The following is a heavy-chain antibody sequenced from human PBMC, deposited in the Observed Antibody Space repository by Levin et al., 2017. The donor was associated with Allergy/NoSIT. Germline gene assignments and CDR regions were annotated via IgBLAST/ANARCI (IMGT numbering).Heavy chain of an antibody. Sequence: SCTASGVTFSTYWMHWVRQAPGKGLVWVSRINSDGSSTSYADSVKGRFTISRDNAKNTLYLQMNSLRAEDTAVYYCARDDGGNSYDYWGQGTLVTVSA. D-gene: IGHD4-23*01. CDR2: INSDGSST. J-gene: IGHJ4*02. V-gene: IGHV3-74*01. CDR3: ARDDGGNSYDY. CDR1: GVTFSTYW.